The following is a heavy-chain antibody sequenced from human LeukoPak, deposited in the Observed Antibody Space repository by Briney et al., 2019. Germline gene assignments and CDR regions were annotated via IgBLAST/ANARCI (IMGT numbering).Heavy chain of an antibody. CDR1: GFTFSEYW. Sequence: GGSLRLSCAASGFTFSEYWMSWVRQAPGKGLEWMANIKQDSSEKYYVDSVKGRFTISRDNAKNSLYLQLNTLRAEDTAVYYCVQGWRDNWGQGTLVTVSS. D-gene: IGHD1-1*01. J-gene: IGHJ4*02. CDR3: VQGWRDN. CDR2: IKQDSSEK. V-gene: IGHV3-7*01.